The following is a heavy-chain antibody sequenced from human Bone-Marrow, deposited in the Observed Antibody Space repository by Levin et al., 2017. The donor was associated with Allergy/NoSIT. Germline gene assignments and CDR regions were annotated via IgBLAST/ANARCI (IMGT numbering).Heavy chain of an antibody. CDR1: EVTFSNYA. V-gene: IGHV1-69*06. CDR2: IIPLFGSP. Sequence: GGSLRLSCEASEVTFSNYAISWVRQAPGQGLEWMGGIIPLFGSPNYAQKFQARVTITADRSTSTAYMELSSLRSEDTAVYYCVRERYYDILTGFPAGHFDHWGQGTLVTVSS. D-gene: IGHD3-9*01. J-gene: IGHJ4*02. CDR3: VRERYYDILTGFPAGHFDH.